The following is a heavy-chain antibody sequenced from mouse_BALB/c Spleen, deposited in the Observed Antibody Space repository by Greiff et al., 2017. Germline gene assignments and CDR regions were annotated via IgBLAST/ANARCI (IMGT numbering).Heavy chain of an antibody. CDR2: ISTYYGDA. CDR3: ARSGPYYGYDY. D-gene: IGHD1-2*01. Sequence: VKLQESGAELVRPGVSVKISCKGSGYTFTDYAMHWVKQSHAKSLEWIGVISTYYGDASYNQKFKGKATMTVDKSSSTAYMELARLTSEDSAIYYCARSGPYYGYDYWGQGTLVTVSA. CDR1: GYTFTDYA. J-gene: IGHJ3*01. V-gene: IGHV1S137*01.